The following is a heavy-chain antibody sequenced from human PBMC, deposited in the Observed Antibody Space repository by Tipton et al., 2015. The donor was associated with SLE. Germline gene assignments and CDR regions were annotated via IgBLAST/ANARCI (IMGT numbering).Heavy chain of an antibody. CDR3: ARDRIDSSSWKDAFDI. Sequence: LRLSCAVYGESFSGYYWSWIRQPPGKGLEWIGEINHRGSTNYNPSLKSRVTMSVDTSKNQFSLKLSSVTAADTAVYYCARDRIDSSSWKDAFDIWGQGTMVTVSS. V-gene: IGHV4-34*01. CDR1: GESFSGYY. J-gene: IGHJ3*02. CDR2: INHRGST. D-gene: IGHD6-13*01.